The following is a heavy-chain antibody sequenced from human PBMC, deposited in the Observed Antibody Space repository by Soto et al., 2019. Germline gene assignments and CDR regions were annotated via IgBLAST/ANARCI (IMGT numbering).Heavy chain of an antibody. CDR2: IKHDGSDS. Sequence: EVQLVESGGGLVQPGGSLRLSCAASGFTFSSYWMTWVRQAPGKALEWLANIKHDGSDSNYVDSVKGRFTISRDNAENSGDLQMNSLRVEDTDVYYCTRGSGWSYYWGRGTLVTVYS. V-gene: IGHV3-7*04. D-gene: IGHD6-19*01. CDR3: TRGSGWSYY. J-gene: IGHJ4*02. CDR1: GFTFSSYW.